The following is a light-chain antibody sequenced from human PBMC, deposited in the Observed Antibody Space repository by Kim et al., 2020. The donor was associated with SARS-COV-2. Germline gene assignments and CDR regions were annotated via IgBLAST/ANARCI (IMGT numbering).Light chain of an antibody. CDR2: YDK. V-gene: IGLV3-21*04. CDR3: QVWDSSGDHYVV. Sequence: SYVLTQPPSVSVAPGKTATITCGGNNIGSKSVHWYQQRPGQAPVLVIYYDKDRPSGIPDRFSGSNSGHTATLTISRVEAGDEADYYCQVWDSSGDHYVVFGGGTKVTVL. CDR1: NIGSKS. J-gene: IGLJ2*01.